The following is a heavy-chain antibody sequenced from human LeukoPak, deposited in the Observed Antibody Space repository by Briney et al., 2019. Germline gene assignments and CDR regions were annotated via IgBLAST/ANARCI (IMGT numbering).Heavy chain of an antibody. J-gene: IGHJ4*02. CDR1: GFTFSSYA. V-gene: IGHV3-23*01. CDR2: ISGSGGST. D-gene: IGHD3-10*01. CDR3: AKYGFGEFHFDY. Sequence: GGSLRLSCAASGFTFSSYAMSWVRQAPGKGLXXVSAISGSGGSTYYADSVKGRFTISRDNSKNTLYLQMNSLRAEDTAVYYCAKYGFGEFHFDYWGQGTLVTVSS.